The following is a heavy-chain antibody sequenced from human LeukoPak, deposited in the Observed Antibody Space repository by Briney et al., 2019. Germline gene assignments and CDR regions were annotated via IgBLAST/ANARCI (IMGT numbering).Heavy chain of an antibody. Sequence: PRGSPRPSSAASGFTFSSDWMHWVRQAPREGLVWGSGINSAGSTTAYADSAKGRFPISRDNAKNTLYLQMNSLRAEDTAVSYCATVSGFRDYWGQGTLVTVSS. D-gene: IGHD3-10*01. CDR2: INSAGSTT. J-gene: IGHJ4*02. CDR3: ATVSGFRDY. CDR1: GFTFSSDW. V-gene: IGHV3-74*03.